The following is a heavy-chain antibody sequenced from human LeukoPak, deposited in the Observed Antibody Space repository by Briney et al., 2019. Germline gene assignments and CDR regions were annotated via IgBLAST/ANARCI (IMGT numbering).Heavy chain of an antibody. D-gene: IGHD3-10*02. CDR1: GFTLSSNW. J-gene: IGHJ6*04. Sequence: PGGSLRLSCAGSGFTLSSNWMHWVRQAPGKGLVWVSRFYSDGSRTNYADSVKGRFTISGDNAKNTQYLQMNSLRAEDTAVYYCAELGITMIGGVWGKGTTVTISS. CDR2: FYSDGSRT. V-gene: IGHV3-74*01. CDR3: AELGITMIGGV.